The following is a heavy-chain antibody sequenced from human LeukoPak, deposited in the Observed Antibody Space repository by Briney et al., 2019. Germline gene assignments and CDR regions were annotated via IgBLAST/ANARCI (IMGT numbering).Heavy chain of an antibody. Sequence: SVKVSCKASGGTFSSYAISWVRRAPGQGLEWMGGIIPIFGTANYAQKFQGRVTITTDESTSTAYMELSSLRSEDTAVYYCARAPILGYCTNGVCYIEQWGQGTLVTVSS. D-gene: IGHD2-8*01. V-gene: IGHV1-69*05. CDR1: GGTFSSYA. CDR2: IIPIFGTA. CDR3: ARAPILGYCTNGVCYIEQ. J-gene: IGHJ4*02.